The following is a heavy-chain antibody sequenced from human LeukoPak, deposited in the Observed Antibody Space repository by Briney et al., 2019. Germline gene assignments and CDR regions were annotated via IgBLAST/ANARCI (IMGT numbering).Heavy chain of an antibody. V-gene: IGHV1-18*01. CDR2: VSAYNGNT. J-gene: IGHJ4*02. CDR1: GYTFTSHG. D-gene: IGHD5-12*01. CDR3: AREARFCSNSGCSPGHSDF. Sequence: SVKVSCKASGYTFTSHGISWVRQASGHGLEWMGWVSAYNGNTNYVQRLQGRVTMTTDTSTSTVYMELRSLRSDDTAVYYCAREARFCSNSGCSPGHSDFWGQGTLVIVSS.